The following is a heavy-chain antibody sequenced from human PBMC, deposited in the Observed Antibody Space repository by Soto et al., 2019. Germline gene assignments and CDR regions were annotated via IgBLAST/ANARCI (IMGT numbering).Heavy chain of an antibody. CDR1: GGTFSSYA. D-gene: IGHD3-22*01. CDR3: ARIISGYYPVPSDY. Sequence: QVQLVQSGAEVKKPGSSVKVSCKASGGTFSSYAISWVRQAPGQGLEWMGGIIPIFGTANYAQKFQGRVTITADESTSTDYMELSSLRSEDTAVYYCARIISGYYPVPSDYWGQGTLVTVSS. V-gene: IGHV1-69*12. CDR2: IIPIFGTA. J-gene: IGHJ4*02.